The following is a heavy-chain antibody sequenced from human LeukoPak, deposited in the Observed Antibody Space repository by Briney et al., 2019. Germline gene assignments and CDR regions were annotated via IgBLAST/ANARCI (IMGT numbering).Heavy chain of an antibody. D-gene: IGHD3-16*01. CDR2: ISYDGSNK. CDR3: ANTFGTNGGFDY. Sequence: GGSLRLSCAASGFTFSSCGMHWVRQAPGKGLEWVAVISYDGSNKYYADSVKGRFTISRDNSKNTLYLQMNSLRAEDTAVYYCANTFGTNGGFDYWGQGTLVTVSS. V-gene: IGHV3-30*18. CDR1: GFTFSSCG. J-gene: IGHJ4*02.